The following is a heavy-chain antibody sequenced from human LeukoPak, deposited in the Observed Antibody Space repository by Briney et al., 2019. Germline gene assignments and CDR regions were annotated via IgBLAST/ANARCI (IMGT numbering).Heavy chain of an antibody. CDR2: IYTSGST. CDR3: AREGMSGRNYYYYYMDV. V-gene: IGHV4-4*07. D-gene: IGHD3-10*02. J-gene: IGHJ6*03. CDR1: GVSISSYY. Sequence: SETLSLTCTVSGVSISSYYWSWLRQPAGKGLEWIGRIYTSGSTNYNPSLKSRVTMSVDTSKNQFSLKLSSVTAADTAVYYCAREGMSGRNYYYYYMDVGGKGTTVTVSS.